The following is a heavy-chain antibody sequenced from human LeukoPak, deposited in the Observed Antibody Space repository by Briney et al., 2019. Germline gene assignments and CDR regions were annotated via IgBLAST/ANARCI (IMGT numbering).Heavy chain of an antibody. J-gene: IGHJ4*02. D-gene: IGHD3-10*01. Sequence: SETLSLTCAVYGGSFSGYYWSWIRQPPGKGLEWIGEINHSGSTNYNPSLKSRVTISVDTSKNQFSLKLSSVTAADTAVYYCATRRALRGVVYWGQGTLVTVSS. V-gene: IGHV4-34*01. CDR3: ATRRALRGVVY. CDR2: INHSGST. CDR1: GGSFSGYY.